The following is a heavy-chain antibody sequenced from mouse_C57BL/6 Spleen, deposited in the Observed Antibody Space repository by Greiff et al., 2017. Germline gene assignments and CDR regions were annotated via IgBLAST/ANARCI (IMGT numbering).Heavy chain of an antibody. Sequence: VQLQQPGTELVKPGASVKLSCKASGYTFTSYWLHWVKQRPGQGLEWIGNITPSNGGTNYNETFRSKATLTVDKSASTDYMQLRSLTSEDSAVYYCARSYYDYDGPWYFDVWGTGTTVTVSS. CDR3: ARSYYDYDGPWYFDV. J-gene: IGHJ1*03. CDR2: ITPSNGGT. D-gene: IGHD2-4*01. CDR1: GYTFTSYW. V-gene: IGHV1-53*01.